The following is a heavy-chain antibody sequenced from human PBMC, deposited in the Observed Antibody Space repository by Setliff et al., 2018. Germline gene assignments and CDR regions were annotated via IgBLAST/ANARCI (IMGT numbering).Heavy chain of an antibody. J-gene: IGHJ4*02. CDR3: ARFLNPRDGYQNSPGFDF. Sequence: SETLSLTCSVSGASITSYYWSWIRQPPGKGLEWIAYIHNNGRIKYSPSLKSRVTISVDTSKNQFPLKMSSMTAADTAVYYCARFLNPRDGYQNSPGFDFWGQGTLVTVSS. CDR1: GASITSYY. D-gene: IGHD5-12*01. CDR2: IHNNGRI. V-gene: IGHV4-59*01.